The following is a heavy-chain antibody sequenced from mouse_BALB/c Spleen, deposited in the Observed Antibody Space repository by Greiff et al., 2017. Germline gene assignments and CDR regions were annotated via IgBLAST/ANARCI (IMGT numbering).Heavy chain of an antibody. V-gene: IGHV1-5*01. Sequence: VQLKQSGTVLARPGASVKMSCKASGYTFTSYWMHWVKQRPGQGLEWIGAIYPGNSDTSYNQKFKGKAKLTAVTSTSTAYMELSSLTNEDSAVYYCTRERYGKGGMDYWGQGTSVTVSS. CDR3: TRERYGKGGMDY. D-gene: IGHD2-10*02. CDR2: IYPGNSDT. CDR1: GYTFTSYW. J-gene: IGHJ4*01.